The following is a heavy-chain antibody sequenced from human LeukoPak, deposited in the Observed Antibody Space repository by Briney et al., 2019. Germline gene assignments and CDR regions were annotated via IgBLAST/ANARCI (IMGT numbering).Heavy chain of an antibody. CDR2: INHSGST. CDR3: ARNRRGYSYGTPFDY. J-gene: IGHJ4*02. V-gene: IGHV4-34*01. Sequence: SETLSLTCAVYGGSFSGYYWIWIRQPPGKGLEWIGEINHSGSTNYNPPLKSRVTISVDTSKNQFSLKLSSVTAADTAVYYCARNRRGYSYGTPFDYWGQGTLVTVSS. CDR1: GGSFSGYY. D-gene: IGHD5-18*01.